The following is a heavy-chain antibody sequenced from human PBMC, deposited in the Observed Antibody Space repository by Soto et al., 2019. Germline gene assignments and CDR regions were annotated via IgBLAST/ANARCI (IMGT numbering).Heavy chain of an antibody. CDR3: ARYPGYCSSSSCRDAFDV. D-gene: IGHD2-2*01. J-gene: IGHJ3*01. V-gene: IGHV3-15*01. Sequence: PGGSLRLSCAASGFTFIKAWMSWVLQAPGKGLEWVGRIKSKTDGGTTDYAVPVKGRFTTSRDDSKNTLYLQMNSLKTEDTAVYYCARYPGYCSSSSCRDAFDVWGQGTMVTVSS. CDR1: GFTFIKAW. CDR2: IKSKTDGGTT.